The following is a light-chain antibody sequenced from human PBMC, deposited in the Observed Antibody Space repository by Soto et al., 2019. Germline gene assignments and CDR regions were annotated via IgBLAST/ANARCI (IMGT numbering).Light chain of an antibody. J-gene: IGLJ2*01. CDR3: SSYTSTSTIL. CDR2: EVS. Sequence: QSALTQPASLSGSPGQSITISCTGTSSDIGAYDYVSWFQQHPGKAPKLMMYEVSYRPSGVSDRFSGSKSGNTASLTISGLQAEDEADYYCSSYTSTSTILFGGGTKLTVL. V-gene: IGLV2-14*01. CDR1: SSDIGAYDY.